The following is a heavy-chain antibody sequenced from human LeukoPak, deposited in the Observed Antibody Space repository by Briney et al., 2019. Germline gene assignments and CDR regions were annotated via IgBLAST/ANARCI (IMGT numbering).Heavy chain of an antibody. D-gene: IGHD3-3*01. CDR2: IYHSGST. CDR3: ARVSIDFWSGYWYYYGMDV. V-gene: IGHV4-4*02. CDR1: GGSISSSNW. Sequence: SETLSLTCAVSGGSISSSNWWSWVRQPPGKGLEWIGKIYHSGSTNYNPSLKSRVTISVDKSKNQFSLKLSSVTAADTAVYYCARVSIDFWSGYWYYYGMDVWGQGTTVTVSS. J-gene: IGHJ6*02.